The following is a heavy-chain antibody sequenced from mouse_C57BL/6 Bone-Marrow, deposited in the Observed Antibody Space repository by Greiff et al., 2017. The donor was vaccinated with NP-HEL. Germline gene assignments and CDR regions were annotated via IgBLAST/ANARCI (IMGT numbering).Heavy chain of an antibody. Sequence: VQLQQPGAELVMPGASVKLSCKASGYTFTSYWMHWVKQRPGQGLEWIGEIDPSDSYTNYNQKFQGKSTLTVDKSSSTAYMQLSSLTSEDSAVYYCARRRTTVVVDYWGQGTTLTVSS. D-gene: IGHD1-1*01. CDR1: GYTFTSYW. CDR3: ARRRTTVVVDY. J-gene: IGHJ2*01. CDR2: IDPSDSYT. V-gene: IGHV1-69*01.